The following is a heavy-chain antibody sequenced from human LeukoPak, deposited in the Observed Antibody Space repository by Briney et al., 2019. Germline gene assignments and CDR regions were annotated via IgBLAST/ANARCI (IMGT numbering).Heavy chain of an antibody. V-gene: IGHV1-2*02. D-gene: IGHD1-26*01. Sequence: ASVNVSCKASGYTFTGYYMHWVRQAPGQGLEWMGWINPNSGGTNYAQKFQGRVTMTRDTSIITAYMELSRLRSDDTAVYYCARAPAGATLDYWGQGTLVTVSS. J-gene: IGHJ4*02. CDR1: GYTFTGYY. CDR2: INPNSGGT. CDR3: ARAPAGATLDY.